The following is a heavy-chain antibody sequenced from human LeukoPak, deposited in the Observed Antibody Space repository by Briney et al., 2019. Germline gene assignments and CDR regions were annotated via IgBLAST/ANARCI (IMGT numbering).Heavy chain of an antibody. CDR2: ISSSGSTI. D-gene: IGHD3-22*01. Sequence: GGSLRLSCAASGFTFSSYEMNWVRQAPGKGLEWVSYISSSGSTIYYADSVKGRFTISRGNAKNSLYLQMNSLRAEDTTVYYCAAFPIVAHDAFDIWGQGTMVTVSS. J-gene: IGHJ3*02. V-gene: IGHV3-48*03. CDR3: AAFPIVAHDAFDI. CDR1: GFTFSSYE.